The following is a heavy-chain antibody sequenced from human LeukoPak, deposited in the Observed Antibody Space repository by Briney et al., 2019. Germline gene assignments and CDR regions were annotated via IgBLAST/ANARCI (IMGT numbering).Heavy chain of an antibody. D-gene: IGHD5-18*01. V-gene: IGHV4-4*07. J-gene: IGHJ4*02. CDR2: IYTSGSP. CDR1: GGSISSYY. Sequence: SETLSLTCTVPGGSISSYYGGWIRQPAGRGLEWIGRIYTSGSPHYNPSVKSRVTMSVDTSKKQFSLKLSSVTAADTAVYYCARQGKYSYGLIFDYWGQGTLVTVSS. CDR3: ARQGKYSYGLIFDY.